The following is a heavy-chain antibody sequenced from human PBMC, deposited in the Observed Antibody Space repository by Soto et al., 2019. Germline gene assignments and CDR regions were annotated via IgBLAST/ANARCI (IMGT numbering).Heavy chain of an antibody. J-gene: IGHJ4*02. V-gene: IGHV4-31*03. CDR2: IYYTGST. D-gene: IGHD2-2*01. CDR1: GGSITSGGHY. Sequence: SETLSLTCTVSGGSITSGGHYWSWVRQNPGKALEWIGYIYYTGSTYYNPSLKSRVTISVDTSTKQFSLKLRSVTAADTAVYFCARLYRDCNRNNCYGFDFWGQGTLVTVSS. CDR3: ARLYRDCNRNNCYGFDF.